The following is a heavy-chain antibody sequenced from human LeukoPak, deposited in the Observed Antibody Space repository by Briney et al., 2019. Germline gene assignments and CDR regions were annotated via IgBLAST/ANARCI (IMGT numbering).Heavy chain of an antibody. CDR2: ISSSSSYI. CDR1: GFTFSSYG. V-gene: IGHV3-21*04. D-gene: IGHD3-16*02. CDR3: AKDLSDSNDAFDI. Sequence: GGSLRLSCAASGFTFSSYGMNWVRQAPGKGLEWVSSISSSSSYIYYADSVKGRFTISRDNSKNTLYLQMNSLRAEDTAVYYCAKDLSDSNDAFDIWGQGTMVTVSS. J-gene: IGHJ3*02.